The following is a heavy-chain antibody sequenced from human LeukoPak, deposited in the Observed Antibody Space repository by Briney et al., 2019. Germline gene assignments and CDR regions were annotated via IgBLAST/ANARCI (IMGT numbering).Heavy chain of an antibody. CDR3: ARGRGSSYGDPFDY. V-gene: IGHV3-21*01. CDR2: ISGSSDFI. Sequence: GGTLRLSCVASGFTFSSHGMNWVRQAPGKGLEWVACISGSSDFIGYADSVKGRFTLSRDNAKNSLFLQMNSLRADDTAVYYCARGRGSSYGDPFDYWGQGTLVTVSS. J-gene: IGHJ4*02. D-gene: IGHD2-21*02. CDR1: GFTFSSHG.